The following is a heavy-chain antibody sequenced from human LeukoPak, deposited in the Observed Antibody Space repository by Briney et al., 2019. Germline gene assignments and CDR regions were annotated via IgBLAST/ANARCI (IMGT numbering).Heavy chain of an antibody. CDR2: IKQDGSEK. CDR3: ARCYYGSGSQCNWFDP. V-gene: IGHV3-7*01. Sequence: GGSLRLSCAASGFTFSSNWMRWVRQAPGKGREWVVNIKQDGSEKYYVDSVKGRFTITRDNAKNTPYLQMNSLRAEDTAVYYCARCYYGSGSQCNWFDPWGQGTLVTVSS. CDR1: GFTFSSNW. D-gene: IGHD3-10*01. J-gene: IGHJ5*02.